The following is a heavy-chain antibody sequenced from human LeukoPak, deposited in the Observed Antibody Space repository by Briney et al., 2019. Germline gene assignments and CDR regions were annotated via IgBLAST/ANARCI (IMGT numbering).Heavy chain of an antibody. D-gene: IGHD3-3*01. CDR1: GYSFTSYW. CDR2: IYPGDSDT. CDR3: ARPVYYDFWSGPQGYFDL. Sequence: GESLKISCKGSGYSFTSYWIGWVRQMPGKGLEWMGIIYPGDSDTRYSPSFQGQVTISADKSISTAYLQWSSLKASDTAMYYCARPVYYDFWSGPQGYFDLWGRGTLVTVSS. V-gene: IGHV5-51*01. J-gene: IGHJ2*01.